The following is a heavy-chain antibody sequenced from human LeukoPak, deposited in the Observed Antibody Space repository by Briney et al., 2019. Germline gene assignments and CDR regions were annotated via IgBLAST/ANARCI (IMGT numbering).Heavy chain of an antibody. V-gene: IGHV4-4*09. CDR2: IYTSGST. Sequence: PSETLSLTCTVSGGSISSYYWSWIRQPPGKGLEWIGYIYTSGSTNYNPSLKSRVTISVDTSKNQFSLKLSSVTAADTAVYYCARHTTPYSVYDYWGQGTLATVSS. J-gene: IGHJ4*02. D-gene: IGHD5/OR15-5a*01. CDR1: GGSISSYY. CDR3: ARHTTPYSVYDY.